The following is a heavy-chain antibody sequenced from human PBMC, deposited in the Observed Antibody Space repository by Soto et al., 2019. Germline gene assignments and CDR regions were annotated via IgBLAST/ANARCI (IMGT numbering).Heavy chain of an antibody. CDR1: GYTFTSYG. D-gene: IGHD3-22*01. Sequence: QVQLVQSGAEVKKPGASVKVSCKASGYTFTSYGISCVRQAPGQGLEWMGWISAYNGNTNYAQKLQGRVTMTTDAPTSTAEMALRSLRSDDTAVYYCARDAAIVASEGGYGVYWGQGTLVTVSS. CDR3: ARDAAIVASEGGYGVY. V-gene: IGHV1-18*01. J-gene: IGHJ4*02. CDR2: ISAYNGNT.